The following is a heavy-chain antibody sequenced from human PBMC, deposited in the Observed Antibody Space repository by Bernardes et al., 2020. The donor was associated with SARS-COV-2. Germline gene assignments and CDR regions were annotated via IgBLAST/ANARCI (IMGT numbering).Heavy chain of an antibody. CDR3: ARDGRIAAAGTLPYYYYGMDV. V-gene: IGHV1-2*02. D-gene: IGHD6-13*01. J-gene: IGHJ6*02. CDR2: INPNSGGT. Sequence: ASVKVSCKASGYTFTGYYMHWVRQAPGQGLEWMGWINPNSGGTNYAQKFQGRVTMTRDTSISTAYMELSRLRSDDTAVYYCARDGRIAAAGTLPYYYYGMDVWGQGTTVTVSS. CDR1: GYTFTGYY.